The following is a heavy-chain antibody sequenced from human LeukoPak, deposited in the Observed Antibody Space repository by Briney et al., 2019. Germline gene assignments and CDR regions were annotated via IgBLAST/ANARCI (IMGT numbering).Heavy chain of an antibody. J-gene: IGHJ4*02. CDR2: ISSNSNI. D-gene: IGHD2-15*01. CDR1: GFTFSSYS. V-gene: IGHV3-21*01. CDR3: ARVLKWSERGDY. Sequence: GGSLRLSCAASGFTFSSYSMNWVRQAPGKGLEWVSSISSNSNIYYADSVKGRFTISRDNAKNSLYLQMNSLRAEDTAVYYCARVLKWSERGDYWGQGTLVTVSS.